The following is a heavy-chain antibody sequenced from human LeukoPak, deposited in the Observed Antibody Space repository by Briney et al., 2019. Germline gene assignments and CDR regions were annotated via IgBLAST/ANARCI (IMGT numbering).Heavy chain of an antibody. CDR2: IDYRGST. CDR1: GGSISTYY. CDR3: ARSRSGYSYDHAAFEI. V-gene: IGHV4-59*01. Sequence: PSETLSLTCTVSGGSISTYYWSWIRQPPGKGLEWIAYIDYRGSTTYNPSLRSRATISVDTSRNQFSLKLSSVTAADTAVYYCARSRSGYSYDHAAFEIWGQGTMVTVSS. J-gene: IGHJ3*02. D-gene: IGHD5-18*01.